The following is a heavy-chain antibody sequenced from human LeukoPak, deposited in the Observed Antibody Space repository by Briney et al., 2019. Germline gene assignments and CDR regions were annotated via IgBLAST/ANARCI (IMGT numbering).Heavy chain of an antibody. D-gene: IGHD5-12*01. CDR2: ISGSGGAT. Sequence: PGGSLRLSCAASGFTFSSYAMSWVRQAPGEGLEWVSVISGSGGATYYADSVKGRFTISRDNSKNTLYLQMNSLRAEDTAVYYCAKDGVATITYDYWGQGTLVTVSS. CDR1: GFTFSSYA. V-gene: IGHV3-23*01. CDR3: AKDGVATITYDY. J-gene: IGHJ4*02.